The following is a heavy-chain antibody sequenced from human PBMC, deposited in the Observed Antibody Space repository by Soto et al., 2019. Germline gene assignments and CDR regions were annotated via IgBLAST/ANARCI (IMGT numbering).Heavy chain of an antibody. J-gene: IGHJ4*02. D-gene: IGHD1-1*01. CDR1: GGSISGYY. V-gene: IGHV4-59*01. CDR2: IYYSGTGGRP. Sequence: SETLFLACRVYGGSISGYYWGWFRQPPGKGLAFIGYIYYSGTGGRPSYRPSLEGRVTTSVDACKDQVSLKVISVTAADTPVFFWGRLQYANHFDSRGQGTLVTVSS. CDR3: GRLQYANHFDS.